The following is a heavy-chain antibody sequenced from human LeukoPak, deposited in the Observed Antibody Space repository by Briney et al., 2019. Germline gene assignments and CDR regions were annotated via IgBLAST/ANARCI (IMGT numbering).Heavy chain of an antibody. CDR3: AREYGDFDY. Sequence: SETLSLTCTVSGGSISSYYWSWIRQPPGKGLEWIGCIYYSGSTNYNPSLKSRVTMSIDTSKNQFSLKLNSVTAADTAVYYCAREYGDFDYWGQGTLVTVSS. CDR2: IYYSGST. CDR1: GGSISSYY. V-gene: IGHV4-59*12. J-gene: IGHJ4*02. D-gene: IGHD4-17*01.